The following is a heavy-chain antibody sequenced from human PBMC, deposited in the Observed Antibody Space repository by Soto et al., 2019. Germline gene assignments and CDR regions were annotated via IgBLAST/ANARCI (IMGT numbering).Heavy chain of an antibody. CDR1: GFTFSSYS. J-gene: IGHJ6*02. V-gene: IGHV3-21*01. CDR2: ISSSSSYI. Sequence: PGGSLRLSCAASGFTFSSYSMNWVRQAPGKGLEWVSSISSSSSYIYYADSVKGRFTISRDNAKNSLYLQMNSLRAENTAVYYCARDRPFYGMDVWGQGTTVTVSS. CDR3: ARDRPFYGMDV.